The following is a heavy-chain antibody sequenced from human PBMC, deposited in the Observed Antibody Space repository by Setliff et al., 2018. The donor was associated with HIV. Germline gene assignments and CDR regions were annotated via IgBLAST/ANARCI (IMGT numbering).Heavy chain of an antibody. J-gene: IGHJ6*02. Sequence: PGESLKISCKGSGYSFTSYWIGWVRQMPGKGLEWMGIMYPGTSTTKYSPSFQGQVTISADKSISTAYLQWSSLKASDTAMYYCARPGDITGYGMDVRGQGTTVTVSS. D-gene: IGHD3-9*01. V-gene: IGHV5-51*01. CDR1: GYSFTSYW. CDR3: ARPGDITGYGMDV. CDR2: MYPGTSTT.